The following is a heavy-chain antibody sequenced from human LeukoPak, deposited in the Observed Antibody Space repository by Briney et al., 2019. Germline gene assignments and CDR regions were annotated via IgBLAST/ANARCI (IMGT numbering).Heavy chain of an antibody. D-gene: IGHD2-2*01. CDR1: GFTFSPYA. Sequence: PGGSLRLSCAASGFTFSPYAMHWVLQAPGKGLEWVAVVSSDGIKKYYADSVKGRFTISRDNSKNTLSLHMNSLRAEDTAVYYCARDECTSCSYYYYYGMDVWGQGTTVTVSS. CDR2: VSSDGIKK. V-gene: IGHV3-30*04. J-gene: IGHJ6*02. CDR3: ARDECTSCSYYYYYGMDV.